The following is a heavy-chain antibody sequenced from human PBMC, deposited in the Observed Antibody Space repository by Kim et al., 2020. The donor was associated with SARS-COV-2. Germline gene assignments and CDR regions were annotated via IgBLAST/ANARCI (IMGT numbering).Heavy chain of an antibody. J-gene: IGHJ6*02. V-gene: IGHV3-11*01. CDR1: GFTFSDYY. Sequence: GGSLRLSCAASGFTFSDYYMSWIRQAPGKGLEWVSYISSSGSTIYYADSVKGRFTISRDNAKNSLYLQMNSPRAEDTAVYYCARDGAAAGTPSEYYYYYGMDVWGQGTTVTVSS. CDR3: ARDGAAAGTPSEYYYYYGMDV. CDR2: ISSSGSTI. D-gene: IGHD6-13*01.